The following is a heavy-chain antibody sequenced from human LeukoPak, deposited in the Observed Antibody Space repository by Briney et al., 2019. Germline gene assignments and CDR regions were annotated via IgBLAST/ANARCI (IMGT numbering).Heavy chain of an antibody. J-gene: IGHJ4*02. V-gene: IGHV3-23*01. CDR1: GFRFSDFA. CDR2: ISGSGGRT. Sequence: GGSLRLSCAASGFRFSDFALSWVRQAPGKGLECVSVISGSGGRTYFAESVKARFTISRDNSENTLYLQMNSLRADDAAVYYCTRGPAYHFDSRGQGTLVTVSS. CDR3: TRGPAYHFDS.